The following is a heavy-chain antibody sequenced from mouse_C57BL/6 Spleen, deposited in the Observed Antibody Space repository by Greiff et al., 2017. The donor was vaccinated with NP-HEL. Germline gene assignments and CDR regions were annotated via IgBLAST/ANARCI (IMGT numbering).Heavy chain of an antibody. CDR2: INPNNGGT. Sequence: VHVKQSGPELVKPGASVKIPCKASGYTFTDYNMDWVKQSHGKSLEWIGDINPNNGGTIYNQKFKGKATLTVDKSSSTAYMELRSLTSEDTAVYYCARWIYYGYDYAMDYWGQGTSVTVSS. D-gene: IGHD2-2*01. CDR1: GYTFTDYN. V-gene: IGHV1-18*01. J-gene: IGHJ4*01. CDR3: ARWIYYGYDYAMDY.